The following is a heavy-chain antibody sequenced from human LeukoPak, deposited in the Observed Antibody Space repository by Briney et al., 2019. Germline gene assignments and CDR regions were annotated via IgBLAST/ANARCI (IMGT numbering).Heavy chain of an antibody. CDR1: GFTFSAYD. D-gene: IGHD6-6*01. Sequence: GGSLRLSCAASGFTFSAYDMNWVRQAPGKGLGWVSYISRDSAFVYYADSVKGRLTISRDNAKSSLYLQMESLRGEDTAVYYCARDDASTARASGMDVWGIGTTVTVSS. CDR2: ISRDSAFV. CDR3: ARDDASTARASGMDV. V-gene: IGHV3-21*01. J-gene: IGHJ6*04.